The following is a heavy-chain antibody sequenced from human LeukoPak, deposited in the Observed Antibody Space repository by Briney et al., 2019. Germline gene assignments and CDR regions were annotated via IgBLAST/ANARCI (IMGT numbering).Heavy chain of an antibody. D-gene: IGHD6-13*01. V-gene: IGHV1-2*06. J-gene: IGHJ5*02. Sequence: ASVKVSCKASGYTFTGYYMHWVRQAPGQGLEWMGRINPNSGGTNYAQKFQGRVTMTRDTSISTAYMELSRLRSEDTAVYYCARVMRAAAGIVGDWFDPWGQGTLVTVSS. CDR2: INPNSGGT. CDR1: GYTFTGYY. CDR3: ARVMRAAAGIVGDWFDP.